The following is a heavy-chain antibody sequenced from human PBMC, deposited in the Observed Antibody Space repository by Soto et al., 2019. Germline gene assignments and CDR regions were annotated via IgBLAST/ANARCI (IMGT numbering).Heavy chain of an antibody. CDR3: AMFTSGWLVFDY. CDR2: INHSGNT. CDR1: GGSFSGYQ. V-gene: IGHV4-34*01. J-gene: IGHJ4*02. D-gene: IGHD6-19*01. Sequence: QVQLQQWGAGLLKPSETLSLTCAVYGGSFSGYQWGWIRQPPGKGLEWIGNINHSGNTNYNPSLKSRVTISIGTSQNQFSLNLRSATAADTAVYFCAMFTSGWLVFDYWGQGPLVTVSS.